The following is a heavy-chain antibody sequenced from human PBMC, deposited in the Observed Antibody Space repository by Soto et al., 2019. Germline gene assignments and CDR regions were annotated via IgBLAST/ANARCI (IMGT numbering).Heavy chain of an antibody. D-gene: IGHD6-13*01. CDR3: ARDLAALTYYHYGMDV. CDR2: INPNSGGT. Sequence: ASVKVSCKASGYTFTGYYMHWVRQAPGQGLEWMGWINPNSGGTNYAQKFQGRVTMTRDTSISTAYMELSRLRSDDTAVYYCARDLAALTYYHYGMDVWGQGTTVTVSS. J-gene: IGHJ6*02. CDR1: GYTFTGYY. V-gene: IGHV1-2*02.